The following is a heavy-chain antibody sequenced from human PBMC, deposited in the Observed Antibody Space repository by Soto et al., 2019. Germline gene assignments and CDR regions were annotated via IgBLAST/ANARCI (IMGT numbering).Heavy chain of an antibody. J-gene: IGHJ4*02. Sequence: SGPTLVNPTQTLTLTCTFSGFSLGTAGMQVGWIRQPPGKAREWLARVDWYDDTWYSPSLKTRLTNSNDTSKIRVVLMMTNMDPVDTATYYCARMTTTRSFAFWGQGTLVTVSS. V-gene: IGHV2-70*04. CDR1: GFSLGTAGMQ. CDR3: ARMTTTRSFAF. CDR2: VDWYDDT. D-gene: IGHD1-1*01.